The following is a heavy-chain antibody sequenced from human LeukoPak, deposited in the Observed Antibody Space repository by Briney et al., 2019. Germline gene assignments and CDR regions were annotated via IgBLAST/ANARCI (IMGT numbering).Heavy chain of an antibody. V-gene: IGHV4-39*07. Sequence: SETLSLTCTVSGGSISSSSYYWGWIRQPPGKGLEWIGSIYYSGSTYYNPSLKSRVTISVDTPKNQFSLKLSSVTAADTAVYYCARDGNDYGGNSGLDAFDIWGQGTMVTVSS. CDR3: ARDGNDYGGNSGLDAFDI. CDR2: IYYSGST. J-gene: IGHJ3*02. D-gene: IGHD4-23*01. CDR1: GGSISSSSYY.